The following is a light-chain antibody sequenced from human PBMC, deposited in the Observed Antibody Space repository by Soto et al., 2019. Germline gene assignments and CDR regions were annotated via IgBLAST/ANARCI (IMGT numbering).Light chain of an antibody. CDR3: QQNETWPRT. CDR1: QNVHIN. V-gene: IGKV3-15*01. J-gene: IGKJ2*01. CDR2: GVS. Sequence: ETVMTQSPATLSVSPGDTATLSCRSSQNVHINLAWYQQKPGQAPTLLIYGVSARAPGVPARFSGAGSGTEFTLTIRSLQSADFAVYYCQQNETWPRTFGQGTK.